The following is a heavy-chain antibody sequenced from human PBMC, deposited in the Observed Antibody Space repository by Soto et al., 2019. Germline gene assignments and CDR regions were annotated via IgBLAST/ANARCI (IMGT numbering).Heavy chain of an antibody. D-gene: IGHD2-15*01. CDR2: IYYSGST. J-gene: IGHJ4*02. CDR3: ARAYCSGGSCSSFDY. CDR1: GGSISSSSYY. Sequence: SETLSLTCTVSGGSISSSSYYWGWIRQPPGKGLEWIGSIYYSGSTYYNPSLKSRVTISVDTSKNQFSLKLSSVTAADTAVYYCARAYCSGGSCSSFDYWGQGTPVTVSS. V-gene: IGHV4-39*01.